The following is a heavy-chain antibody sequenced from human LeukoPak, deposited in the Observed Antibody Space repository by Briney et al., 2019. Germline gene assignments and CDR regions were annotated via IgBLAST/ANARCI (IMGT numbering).Heavy chain of an antibody. CDR1: GFTFSSYA. V-gene: IGHV3-30*04. Sequence: PGRSLRLSCAASGFTFSSYAMHWVRQAPGKGLEWVAVISYDGSNKYYADSVKGRLTISRDNSKNTLYLQMNSLRAEDTAVYYCARPRGYSGYDIGDYWGQGTLVTVSS. D-gene: IGHD5-12*01. CDR2: ISYDGSNK. J-gene: IGHJ4*02. CDR3: ARPRGYSGYDIGDY.